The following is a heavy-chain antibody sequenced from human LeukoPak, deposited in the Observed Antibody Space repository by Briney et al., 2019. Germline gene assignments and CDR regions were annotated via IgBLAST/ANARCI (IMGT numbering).Heavy chain of an antibody. CDR3: ARVAGWHWFDP. J-gene: IGHJ5*02. CDR2: IYSGGST. Sequence: GGSLRLSCAASGFTVSSNYMSWVRQAPGKGLEWVSVIYSGGSTYYADSVKGRFTISRDNSKNTVYLQMNNMRVDDTAVYYCARVAGWHWFDPWGQGTLVTASS. V-gene: IGHV3-66*01. CDR1: GFTVSSNY. D-gene: IGHD6-19*01.